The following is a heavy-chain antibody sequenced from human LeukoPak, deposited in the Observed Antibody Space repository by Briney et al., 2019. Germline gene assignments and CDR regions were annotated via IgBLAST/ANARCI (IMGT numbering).Heavy chain of an antibody. V-gene: IGHV1-2*02. CDR3: ASSSPTYYYYSMDV. D-gene: IGHD6-6*01. CDR2: INPNSGGT. CDR1: GYTFTGYY. J-gene: IGHJ6*02. Sequence: GASVKVSCKASGYTFTGYYMHWVRQAPGQGLEWMGWINPNSGGTNYAQKFQGRVTMTRDTSISTAYMELSRLRSDDTAVYYCASSSPTYYYYSMDVWGQGTTVTVSS.